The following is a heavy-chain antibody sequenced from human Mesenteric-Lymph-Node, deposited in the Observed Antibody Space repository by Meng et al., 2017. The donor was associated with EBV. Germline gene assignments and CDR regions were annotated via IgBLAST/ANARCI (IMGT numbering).Heavy chain of an antibody. D-gene: IGHD2-21*01. CDR1: GDSISSSNW. CDR3: ARGVLFRGVIDLYYFDY. CDR2: IYPTGST. J-gene: IGHJ4*02. Sequence: QGRRQESGPELVKPSGPLSRTCAVSGDSISSSNWWNWVRQSPGKGLEWIGEIYPTGSTNYSPSFESRVTMSVDKSKNQFSLILNSVTAADTAMYYCARGVLFRGVIDLYYFDYWGQGTLVTVSS. V-gene: IGHV4-4*02.